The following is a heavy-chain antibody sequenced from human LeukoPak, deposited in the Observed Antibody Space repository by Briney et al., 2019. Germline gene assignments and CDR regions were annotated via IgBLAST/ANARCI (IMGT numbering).Heavy chain of an antibody. Sequence: GGSLRLSCAASGFTFSSYWMSWVRQAPGKGLEWVANIKQDGSEKYYVDSVKGRFTISRDNAKNSLYLQMNSLRAEDTAVYYCARGPYYYDSSGRDWFDPWGQGTLVTVSS. CDR3: ARGPYYYDSSGRDWFDP. CDR1: GFTFSSYW. D-gene: IGHD3-22*01. V-gene: IGHV3-7*01. J-gene: IGHJ5*02. CDR2: IKQDGSEK.